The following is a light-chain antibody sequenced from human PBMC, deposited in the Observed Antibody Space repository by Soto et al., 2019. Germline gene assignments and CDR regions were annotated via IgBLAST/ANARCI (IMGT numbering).Light chain of an antibody. CDR3: QQRSNWPPG. CDR2: DAS. J-gene: IGKJ5*01. Sequence: EIVLTQSPASLSLSPGESATLSSRASQSVSSYLAWYQQKPGQAPRLLIYDASNRATGIPARFTGSGSGTDFTLTISSLEPEDFAVYYCQQRSNWPPGFGQGTRLEI. CDR1: QSVSSY. V-gene: IGKV3-11*01.